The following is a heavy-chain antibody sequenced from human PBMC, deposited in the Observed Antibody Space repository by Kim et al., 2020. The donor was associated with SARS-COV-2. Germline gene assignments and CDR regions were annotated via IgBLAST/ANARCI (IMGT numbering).Heavy chain of an antibody. D-gene: IGHD1-7*01. CDR3: ARGYAGTTVY. CDR1: GGSFSGYY. CDR2: ISHSGST. Sequence: SETLSLTCAVYGGSFSGYYWSWIRLPPGKGLEWIGEISHSGSTNYNPSLKSRVTISVDTSKNQFSLKLSSVTAADTAVYYCARGYAGTTVYWGQGTLVTVSS. J-gene: IGHJ4*02. V-gene: IGHV4-34*01.